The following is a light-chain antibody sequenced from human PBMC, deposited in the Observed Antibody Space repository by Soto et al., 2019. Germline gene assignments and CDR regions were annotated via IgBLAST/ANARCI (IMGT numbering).Light chain of an antibody. J-gene: IGLJ1*01. Sequence: ALTQPRSVSGSPGQSVTISCTGTSSDVGGYDYVSWYQQHPGKAPKLMIYNVTKRPSGVPDRFSGSRSGNTASLTISGLQAEDDADYYCCSYAGTYTFYVFGTG. CDR3: CSYAGTYTFYV. V-gene: IGLV2-11*01. CDR2: NVT. CDR1: SSDVGGYDY.